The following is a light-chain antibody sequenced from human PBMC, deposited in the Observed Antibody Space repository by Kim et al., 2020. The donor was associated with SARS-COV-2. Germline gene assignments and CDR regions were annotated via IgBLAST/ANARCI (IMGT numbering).Light chain of an antibody. V-gene: IGLV2-14*03. CDR3: SSYTSSSTVV. J-gene: IGLJ2*01. CDR2: DVS. Sequence: GQSLTISCTGTSSDVGGSTYVSWYQQHPGKAPKLMIYDVSNRPSGVSNRFSGSKSGNTASLTISGLQAEDEADYHCSSYTSSSTVVFGGGTQLTVL. CDR1: SSDVGGSTY.